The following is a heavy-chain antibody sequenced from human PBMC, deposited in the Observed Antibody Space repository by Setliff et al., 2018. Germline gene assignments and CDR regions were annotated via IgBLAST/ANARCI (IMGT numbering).Heavy chain of an antibody. D-gene: IGHD3-16*01. V-gene: IGHV4-59*08. CDR2: IYYSGNT. Sequence: SETLSLTCTVSGGSIRNYYWSWIRQPPGKGLEWIGYIYYSGNTNYNPSLKSRVTISVDTSKNQFSLKLTSVTAADTALYYCATDGPAYPLGAFDVWGQGTMVTVSS. J-gene: IGHJ3*01. CDR1: GGSIRNYY. CDR3: ATDGPAYPLGAFDV.